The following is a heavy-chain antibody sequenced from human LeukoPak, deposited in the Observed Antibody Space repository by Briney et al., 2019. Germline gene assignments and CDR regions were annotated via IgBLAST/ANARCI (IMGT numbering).Heavy chain of an antibody. D-gene: IGHD3-22*01. J-gene: IGHJ4*02. V-gene: IGHV4-34*01. Sequence: PSETLSLTCTVSGGSISSYYWSWIRQPPGKGLEWIGEINHSGSTNYNPSLKSRVTISVDTSKNQFSLKLSSVTAADTAVYYCARGPKYYYDSSGYYKYFDYWGQGTLVTVSS. CDR2: INHSGST. CDR3: ARGPKYYYDSSGYYKYFDY. CDR1: GGSISSYY.